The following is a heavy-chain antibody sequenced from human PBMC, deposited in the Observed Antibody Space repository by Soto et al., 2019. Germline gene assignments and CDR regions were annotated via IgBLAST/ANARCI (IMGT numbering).Heavy chain of an antibody. Sequence: SQTLSLTCAISGDSVSSNSAAWNWIRQSPSRGLEWLGRTYYRSKWYNDYAVSVKSRITINPDTPKNQFSLQLNSVTPEDTAVYYCAREGYSSGWYASDAFDIWGQGTMVTVS. CDR2: TYYRSKWYN. J-gene: IGHJ3*02. D-gene: IGHD6-19*01. CDR1: GDSVSSNSAA. V-gene: IGHV6-1*01. CDR3: AREGYSSGWYASDAFDI.